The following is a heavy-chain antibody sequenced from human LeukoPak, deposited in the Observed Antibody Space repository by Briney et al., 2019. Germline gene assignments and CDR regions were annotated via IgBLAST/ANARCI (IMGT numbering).Heavy chain of an antibody. CDR3: ARGVNYGGNSIDAFDV. Sequence: SETLSLTCTVSGGSISSYYWSWIRQPPGKGLEWIGYIYYSGSTNYNPSLKSRVTISVDTSKNQFSLRLRSVTAADTAVYYCARGVNYGGNSIDAFDVWGQGTMVTVSS. V-gene: IGHV4-59*01. D-gene: IGHD4-23*01. CDR2: IYYSGST. J-gene: IGHJ3*01. CDR1: GGSISSYY.